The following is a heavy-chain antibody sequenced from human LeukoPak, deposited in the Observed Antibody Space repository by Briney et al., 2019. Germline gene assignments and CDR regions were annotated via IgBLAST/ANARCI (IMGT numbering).Heavy chain of an antibody. D-gene: IGHD3-10*01. J-gene: IGHJ6*02. CDR2: INPNSGGT. CDR1: GYTFTGYY. V-gene: IGHV1-2*02. Sequence: ASVKVSCKASGYTFTGYYMHWVRQAPGQGLEWMGWINPNSGGTNYAQKFQGRVTMTRNTSISTAYMELSSLRSEDTAVYYCARRYYGSGSYFRYYGMDVWGQGTTVTVSS. CDR3: ARRYYGSGSYFRYYGMDV.